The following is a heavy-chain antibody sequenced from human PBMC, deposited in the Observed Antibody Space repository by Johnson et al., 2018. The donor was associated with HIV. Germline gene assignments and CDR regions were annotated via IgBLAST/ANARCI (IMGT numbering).Heavy chain of an antibody. CDR2: IRYDGSNK. CDR3: AKGVSDSSGYYYGEDAFDI. Sequence: QVQLVESGGGVVQPGGSLRLSCVASGFTFSSYGMHWVRQAPGKGLEWVAFIRYDGSNKYFADSVKGRFTISRDNSKNTLYLQMNSLRAEDTAVYYCAKGVSDSSGYYYGEDAFDIWGQGTMVIVSS. D-gene: IGHD3-22*01. J-gene: IGHJ3*02. V-gene: IGHV3-30*02. CDR1: GFTFSSYG.